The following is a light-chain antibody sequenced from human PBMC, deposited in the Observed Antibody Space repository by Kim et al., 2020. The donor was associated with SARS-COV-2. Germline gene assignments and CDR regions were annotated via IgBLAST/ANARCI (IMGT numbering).Light chain of an antibody. CDR2: FAS. CDR3: QQHYGYPLT. CDR1: HYISNA. J-gene: IGKJ4*01. V-gene: IGKV1-8*01. Sequence: AAAGDRVTITCRASHYISNALAWYQQKPGTAPKLLIYFASTLQSGVPSRFSGSGSGTDFTLTIGSLQSEDFATYFCQQHYGYPLTFGGGTKVDIK.